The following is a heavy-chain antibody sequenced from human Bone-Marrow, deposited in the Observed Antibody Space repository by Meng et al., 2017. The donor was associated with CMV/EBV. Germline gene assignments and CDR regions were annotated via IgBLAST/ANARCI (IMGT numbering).Heavy chain of an antibody. Sequence: FTFSDSYISWIRQAQGKGLEWVSFLSSSGSTIYYADSVKGRFTISRDNAKNSLYLQMNSLRAEDTAVYYCARDGIESSSWPTNWFDPWGQGTLVTVSS. CDR1: FTFSDSY. D-gene: IGHD6-13*01. V-gene: IGHV3-11*01. CDR2: LSSSGSTI. CDR3: ARDGIESSSWPTNWFDP. J-gene: IGHJ5*02.